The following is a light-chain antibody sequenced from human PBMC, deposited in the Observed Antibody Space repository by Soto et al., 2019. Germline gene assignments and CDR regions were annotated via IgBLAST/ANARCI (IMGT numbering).Light chain of an antibody. CDR1: QTLRSTY. Sequence: VLTQSPATLSLFPGERATLSCRASQTLRSTYLTWYQQKPGQAPRLLIYGVSSRATGIPDRFSGSGSGTDFTLTISKLEPEDFAVYYCHQYGSSPYTFGQGTKLEI. V-gene: IGKV3-20*01. CDR3: HQYGSSPYT. CDR2: GVS. J-gene: IGKJ2*01.